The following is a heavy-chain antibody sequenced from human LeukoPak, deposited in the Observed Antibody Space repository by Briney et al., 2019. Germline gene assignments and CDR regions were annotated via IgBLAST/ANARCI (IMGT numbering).Heavy chain of an antibody. CDR1: GGSISSSSYY. V-gene: IGHV4-39*01. CDR2: IYYSGST. J-gene: IGHJ4*02. CDR3: ARQSSPGPELRRAHFDY. D-gene: IGHD1-14*01. Sequence: KTSETLSLTCTVSGGSISSSSYYWGWIRQPPGKGLEWIGTIYYSGSTYYNPSLKSRVTISVDTSKNQFSLKLSSVTAGDTAVYNCARQSSPGPELRRAHFDYWGQGTLVTVSS.